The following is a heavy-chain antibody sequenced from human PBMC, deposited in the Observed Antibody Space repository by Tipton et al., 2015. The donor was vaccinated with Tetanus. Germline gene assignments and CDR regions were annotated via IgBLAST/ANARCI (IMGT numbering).Heavy chain of an antibody. J-gene: IGHJ4*02. V-gene: IGHV5-51*01. Sequence: QLVQSGGEVKKPGESLKISCKGSGYIFNNYWIGWVRQKPGKGLEWMGIIYPGDSDTRYSPSFQGQVTLSVDKSINPAYLQWSSLKASDTSMFYCARAHCTDGVCNFDFWGQGALVTVAS. CDR2: IYPGDSDT. CDR3: ARAHCTDGVCNFDF. CDR1: GYIFNNYW. D-gene: IGHD2-8*01.